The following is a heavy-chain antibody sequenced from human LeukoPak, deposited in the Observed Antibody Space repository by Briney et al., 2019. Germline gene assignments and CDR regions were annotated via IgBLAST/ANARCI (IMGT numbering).Heavy chain of an antibody. J-gene: IGHJ4*02. CDR3: ARGSYYDSGGYYPTPLFDY. CDR2: IKSDGSST. D-gene: IGHD3-22*01. V-gene: IGHV3-74*01. Sequence: PGGSLRLSCAASGFTFSSYWMHWVRQAPGKGLVWVPRIKSDGSSTSYADSVKGRFTISRDNAKNTLFLQMNSLRAEDTAVYYCARGSYYDSGGYYPTPLFDYWGQGSLVTVSS. CDR1: GFTFSSYW.